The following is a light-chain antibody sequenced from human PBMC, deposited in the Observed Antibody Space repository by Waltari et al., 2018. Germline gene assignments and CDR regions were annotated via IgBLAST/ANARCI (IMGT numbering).Light chain of an antibody. CDR1: ENIRSSY. CDR2: GAS. Sequence: ETVLTQSPGTLSLSPGESVTLSVRAHENIRSSYLAWYQQKPGQAPRLLIYGASSRASDIPDRFSGRGSGRGFTLSISSLEPEDSAVYFCQQYGSSSITFGQGTRLEIK. J-gene: IGKJ5*01. CDR3: QQYGSSSIT. V-gene: IGKV3-20*01.